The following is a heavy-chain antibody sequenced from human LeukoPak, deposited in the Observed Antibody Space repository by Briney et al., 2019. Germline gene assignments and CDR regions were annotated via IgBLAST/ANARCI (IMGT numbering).Heavy chain of an antibody. CDR2: IRSKAYGGTT. D-gene: IGHD2-15*01. V-gene: IGHV3-49*03. CDR1: GFTFGDYA. Sequence: GGSLRLSCTASGFTFGDYAMSWSRQAPGKGLEWVGFIRSKAYGGTTEYAASVKGRFTISRDDSKSIAYLQMNSLKTEDTAVYYCTRDCSGGSCYRALDYWGQGTLVTVSS. J-gene: IGHJ4*02. CDR3: TRDCSGGSCYRALDY.